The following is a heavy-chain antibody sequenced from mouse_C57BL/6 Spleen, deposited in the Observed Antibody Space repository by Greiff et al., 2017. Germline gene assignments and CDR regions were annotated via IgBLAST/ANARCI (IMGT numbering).Heavy chain of an antibody. CDR3: ARMAYGSYWYFDV. J-gene: IGHJ1*03. Sequence: QVQLKESGPGILQPSQTLSLTCSFSGFSLSTFGMGVGWIRQPSGKGLEWLAHIWWDDDKYYNPALKSRLTISKDTSKNQVFLKIANVDTADTATYYCARMAYGSYWYFDVWGTGTTVTVSS. D-gene: IGHD1-1*01. CDR2: IWWDDDK. V-gene: IGHV8-8*01. CDR1: GFSLSTFGMG.